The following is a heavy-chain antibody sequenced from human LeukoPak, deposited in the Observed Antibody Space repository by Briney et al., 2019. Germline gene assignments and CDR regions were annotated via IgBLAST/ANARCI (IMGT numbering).Heavy chain of an antibody. CDR1: GFTVSSNY. CDR2: IYSGGST. J-gene: IGHJ4*02. Sequence: PGGSLRLSCAASGFTVSSNYMSWVRQAPGKGLEWVSVIYSGGSTYYADSVKGRFTISRDNSKNTLYLQMNRLRAEDTAVYYCARVGRGYSFKVYYFDYWGQGTRVTVSS. V-gene: IGHV3-66*01. CDR3: ARVGRGYSFKVYYFDY. D-gene: IGHD5-18*01.